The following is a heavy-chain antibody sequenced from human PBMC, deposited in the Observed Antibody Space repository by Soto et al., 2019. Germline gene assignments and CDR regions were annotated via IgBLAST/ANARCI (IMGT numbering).Heavy chain of an antibody. CDR1: GGSISSYY. CDR3: ARPAFSMDLFDY. Sequence: PSETLSLTCTVSGGSISSYYWSWIRQPPGKGLEWIGYIYYSGSTNYNPSLKSRVTISVDTSKNQFSLKLSSVTAADTAVYYCARPAFSMDLFDYWGQGTLVTVSS. D-gene: IGHD3-10*01. V-gene: IGHV4-59*08. CDR2: IYYSGST. J-gene: IGHJ4*02.